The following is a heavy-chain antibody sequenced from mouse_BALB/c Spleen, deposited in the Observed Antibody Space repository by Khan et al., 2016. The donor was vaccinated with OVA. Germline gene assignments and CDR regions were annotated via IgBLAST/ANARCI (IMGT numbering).Heavy chain of an antibody. V-gene: IGHV2-6-1*01. Sequence: QVQLKQSGPGLAAPSQSLSITCTISGFSLTNYGVHWVRQPPGKGLEWLVVIWNDGTTTYNSTLKSRLTITKDNSQSQVFLKMNSLQTDDNAIYFCARQPYYHYNIMDYWGQGTSVTVSS. CDR2: IWNDGTT. D-gene: IGHD2-10*01. CDR1: GFSLTNYG. J-gene: IGHJ4*01. CDR3: ARQPYYHYNIMDY.